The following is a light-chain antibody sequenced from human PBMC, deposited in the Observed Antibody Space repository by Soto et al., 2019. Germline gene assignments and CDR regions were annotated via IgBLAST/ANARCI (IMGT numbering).Light chain of an antibody. Sequence: QSALTQPASLSGSPGQSITISCTGTSSDVGGYNYVSWYQQHPGKAPKLMIYEVSNRPAGVSNRFSGSKSGNTASLTISGLQAEDEGNYYCSSYTSSTTPTFGGGTTLTV. J-gene: IGLJ2*01. CDR3: SSYTSSTTPT. V-gene: IGLV2-14*01. CDR2: EVS. CDR1: SSDVGGYNY.